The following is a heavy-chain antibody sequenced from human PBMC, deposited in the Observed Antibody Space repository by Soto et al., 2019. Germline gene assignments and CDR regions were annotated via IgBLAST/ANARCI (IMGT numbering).Heavy chain of an antibody. D-gene: IGHD2-8*01. CDR1: GGSFSGYY. Sequence: PSETLSLTCAVYGGSFSGYYWSWIRQPPGKGLEWIGEINHSGSTNYNPSLKSRVTISVDTSKNQFSLKLSSVTAADTAVYYCARGSNCTNGVCYSGAFDIWGQGTMVTVSS. V-gene: IGHV4-34*01. J-gene: IGHJ3*02. CDR3: ARGSNCTNGVCYSGAFDI. CDR2: INHSGST.